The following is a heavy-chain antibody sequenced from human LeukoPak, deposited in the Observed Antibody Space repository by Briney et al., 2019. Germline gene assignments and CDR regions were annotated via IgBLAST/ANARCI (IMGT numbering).Heavy chain of an antibody. D-gene: IGHD3-10*01. V-gene: IGHV4-34*08. Sequence: PGGSLRLSCAASGITFSSYAMSWVRQAPGKGLEWIGEINHSGSTNYSPSLKSRVTISLDTSRNQFSLKLTSVTAADTAVYYCAKSNGYGLVDIWGQGTMVTVSS. J-gene: IGHJ3*02. CDR2: INHSGST. CDR3: AKSNGYGLVDI. CDR1: GITFSSYA.